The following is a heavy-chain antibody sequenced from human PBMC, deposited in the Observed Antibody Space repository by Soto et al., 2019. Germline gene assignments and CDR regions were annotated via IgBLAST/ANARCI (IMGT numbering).Heavy chain of an antibody. Sequence: EVQLLESGGGLVQPGGSLSLSCAASAFTFNNYAMSWVRQAPGKGLEWVSGIGGSGRTTYYADSMKGRFTISRDNSNNTLFLQMNSLRAEDTAVYYCAKSRYSDSSGDFYDYWGQGTLVTVSS. CDR2: IGGSGRTT. D-gene: IGHD3-22*01. J-gene: IGHJ4*02. CDR1: AFTFNNYA. V-gene: IGHV3-23*01. CDR3: AKSRYSDSSGDFYDY.